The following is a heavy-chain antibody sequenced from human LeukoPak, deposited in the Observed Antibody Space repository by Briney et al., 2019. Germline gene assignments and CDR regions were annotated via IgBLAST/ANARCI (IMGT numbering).Heavy chain of an antibody. D-gene: IGHD4-11*01. Sequence: GGSLRLSCAASGFTISSFWVHWVRQAPGKGLVWVARINSDSTSTSYVDSVKGRFTISRDNAKNTVYLQMSSLRADDTAIYYCARGAYSFDYWGQGILVTVSS. V-gene: IGHV3-74*01. CDR3: ARGAYSFDY. CDR2: INSDSTST. J-gene: IGHJ4*02. CDR1: GFTISSFW.